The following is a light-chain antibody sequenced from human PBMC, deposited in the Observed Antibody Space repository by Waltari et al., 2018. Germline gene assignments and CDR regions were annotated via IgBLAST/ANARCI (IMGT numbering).Light chain of an antibody. V-gene: IGKV4-1*01. CDR2: WAS. CDR1: QSVSYTSKNKNY. J-gene: IGKJ1*01. Sequence: DIVMTQSPESLAVSLGERATINCKSSQSVSYTSKNKNYLAWYQQKQGQPPKLLIYWASTREPGVPDRFSGSGSGTDFTLTISSLQPEDFATYYCQHYNSYPWTFGQGTKVEIK. CDR3: QHYNSYPWT.